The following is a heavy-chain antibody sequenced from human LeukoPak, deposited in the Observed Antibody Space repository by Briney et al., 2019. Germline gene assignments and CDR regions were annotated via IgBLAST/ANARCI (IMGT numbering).Heavy chain of an antibody. CDR1: GFTFSSYW. V-gene: IGHV3-21*01. D-gene: IGHD3-10*01. J-gene: IGHJ3*02. CDR3: ARFGFGELYDAFDI. Sequence: PGGSLRLSCAASGFTFSSYWMSWVRQAPGKGLEWVSSISSSSSYIYYADSVKGRFTISRDNAKNSLYLQMNSLRAEDTAVYYCARFGFGELYDAFDIWGQGTMVTVSS. CDR2: ISSSSSYI.